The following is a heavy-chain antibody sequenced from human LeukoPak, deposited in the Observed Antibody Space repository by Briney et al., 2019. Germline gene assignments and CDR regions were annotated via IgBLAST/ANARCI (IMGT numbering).Heavy chain of an antibody. Sequence: GGSLRLSCVASGFTFSSYAMHWVRQAPGKGLEWVAVISYDGSNKYYADSVKGRFTISRDNSKNTLYLQMNSLRAEDTAVYYCARAGGIAAAEDAFDIWGQGTMVTVSS. J-gene: IGHJ3*02. CDR1: GFTFSSYA. CDR3: ARAGGIAAAEDAFDI. D-gene: IGHD6-13*01. CDR2: ISYDGSNK. V-gene: IGHV3-30*04.